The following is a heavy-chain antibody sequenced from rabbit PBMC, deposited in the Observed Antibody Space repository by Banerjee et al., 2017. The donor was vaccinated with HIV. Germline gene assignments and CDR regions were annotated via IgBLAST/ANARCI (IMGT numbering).Heavy chain of an antibody. CDR3: AREGFGDGTGDFDL. V-gene: IGHV1S45*01. Sequence: EESGGDLVKPEGSLTLTCTASGFSFSSSYWICWVRQAPGKGLEWIGCIYGGSSGTTYYASWAKGRFTISKTSSTTVTLQLTSLTAADTATYFCAREGFGDGTGDFDLWGPGTLVTVS. J-gene: IGHJ4*01. CDR1: GFSFSSSYW. CDR2: IYGGSSGTT. D-gene: IGHD7-1*01.